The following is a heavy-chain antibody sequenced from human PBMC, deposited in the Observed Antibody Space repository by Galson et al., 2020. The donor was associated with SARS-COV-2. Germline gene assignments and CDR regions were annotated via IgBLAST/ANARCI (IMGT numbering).Heavy chain of an antibody. CDR3: LSYSSSRQSY. V-gene: IGHV3-64*03. Sequence: GESLKISCSASGFIFSDYAMHWVRQAPGKGLEYVSAMSSNGATSFYTDSVNGRFTMSRDNYKNMFYLQMTHLRLEDTAFYYCLSYSSSRQSYWGQGTLVTVSS. CDR2: MSSNGATS. CDR1: GFIFSDYA. J-gene: IGHJ4*02. D-gene: IGHD6-6*01.